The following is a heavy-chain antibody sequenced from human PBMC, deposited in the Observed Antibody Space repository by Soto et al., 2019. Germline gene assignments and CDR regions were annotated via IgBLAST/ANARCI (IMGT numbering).Heavy chain of an antibody. CDR3: VCGGPHLSPFDY. V-gene: IGHV3-9*01. CDR1: GFTFDDYA. J-gene: IGHJ4*02. D-gene: IGHD2-21*01. CDR2: ISWNSGSI. Sequence: GGSLRLSCAASGFTFDDYAMHWVRQAPGKGLEWVSGISWNSGSIGYADSVKGRFTISRDNAKNSLYLQMNSLRAEDTALYYCVCGGPHLSPFDYWGQGTLVTVSS.